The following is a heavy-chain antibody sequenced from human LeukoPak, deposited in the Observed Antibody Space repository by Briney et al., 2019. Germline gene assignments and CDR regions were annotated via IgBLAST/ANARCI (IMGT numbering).Heavy chain of an antibody. CDR1: GDSFKEYY. D-gene: IGHD5-24*01. CDR2: IYHNGNS. V-gene: IGHV4-59*01. J-gene: IGHJ4*02. CDR3: ARDGGLQSHFDY. Sequence: SETLSLTCPVFGDSFKEYYWNWVRQPPGKGLQWIGYIYHNGNSNYNPSLKGRLTISVDTAKNQFSLKLTSVTAADTAVYYCARDGGLQSHFDYWGQGALVTVSS.